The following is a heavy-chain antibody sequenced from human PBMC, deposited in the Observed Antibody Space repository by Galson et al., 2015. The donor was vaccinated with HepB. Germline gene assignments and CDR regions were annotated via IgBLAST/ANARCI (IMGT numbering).Heavy chain of an antibody. CDR2: VSGSGGST. D-gene: IGHD3-10*01. V-gene: IGHV3-23*01. CDR1: GFTFSSYA. Sequence: SLRLSCAASGFTFSSYAMSWVRQAPGKGLEWVSAVSGSGGSTYYADSVKGRFTISRDNSKNTLYLQMNSLRAEDTAVYYCAKDQLLNYGSGSPDYWGQGTLVTVSS. CDR3: AKDQLLNYGSGSPDY. J-gene: IGHJ4*02.